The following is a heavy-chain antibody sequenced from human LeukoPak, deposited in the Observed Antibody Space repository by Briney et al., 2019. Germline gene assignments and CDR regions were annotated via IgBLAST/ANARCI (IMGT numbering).Heavy chain of an antibody. CDR2: IWYDGSNK. D-gene: IGHD6-6*01. CDR3: AKDGLTSKDSYYYMDV. CDR1: GFTFSSYA. J-gene: IGHJ6*03. V-gene: IGHV3-33*06. Sequence: GGSLRLSCAASGFTFSSYAMNWVRQAPGKGLEWVAVIWYDGSNKYYADSVKGRFTISRDNSKNTLYLQMNSLRAEDTAVYYCAKDGLTSKDSYYYMDVWGKGTTVTVSS.